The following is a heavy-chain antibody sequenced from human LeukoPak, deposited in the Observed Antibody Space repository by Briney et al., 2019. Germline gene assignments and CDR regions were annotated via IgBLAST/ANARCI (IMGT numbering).Heavy chain of an antibody. Sequence: PPGRSLRLSCAASGFTFSSYAMHWVRQAPGKGLEWVAVISYDGSNKYYADSVKGRFTISRDNSKNTLYLQMNSLRAEDTAMYYCARSGVPQMATIAGGYFDYWGQGTLVTVSS. D-gene: IGHD5-24*01. CDR2: ISYDGSNK. CDR1: GFTFSSYA. J-gene: IGHJ4*02. CDR3: ARSGVPQMATIAGGYFDY. V-gene: IGHV3-30-3*01.